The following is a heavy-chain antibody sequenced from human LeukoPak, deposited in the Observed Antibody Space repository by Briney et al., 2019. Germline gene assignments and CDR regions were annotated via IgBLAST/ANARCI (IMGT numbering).Heavy chain of an antibody. CDR2: ISGSGGST. J-gene: IGHJ2*01. CDR1: GFTSVNYA. V-gene: IGHV3-23*01. Sequence: GGSLRLSCAATGFTSVNYAMSWVRQAPGKGLEWVSAISGSGGSTYYADSVKGWFTISRDNSKNTLFLHMNTLRAEDTAIYYCAKDRTVGASYWYFDLWGRGTLVTVSS. CDR3: AKDRTVGASYWYFDL. D-gene: IGHD1-26*01.